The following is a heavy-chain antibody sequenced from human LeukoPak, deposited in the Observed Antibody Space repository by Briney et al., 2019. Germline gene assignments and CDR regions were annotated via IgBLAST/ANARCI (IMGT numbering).Heavy chain of an antibody. CDR2: IKQDGSEK. D-gene: IGHD6-13*01. V-gene: IGHV3-7*03. J-gene: IGHJ4*02. Sequence: QPGGSLRLSCAASGFTFSSYWMSWVRQAPGKGLEWVANIKQDGSEKYYVDSVKGRFTISRDNAKNSLYLQMNSLRAEDTAVYYCARAVVASSWSGTATHFDYWGQGTLVTVSS. CDR3: ARAVVASSWSGTATHFDY. CDR1: GFTFSSYW.